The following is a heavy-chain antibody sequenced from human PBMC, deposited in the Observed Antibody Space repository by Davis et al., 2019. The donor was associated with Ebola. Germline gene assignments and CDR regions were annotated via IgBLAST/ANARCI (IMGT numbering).Heavy chain of an antibody. CDR3: ARLGQQLLLGDWDY. CDR1: RYSFTRYW. J-gene: IGHJ4*02. V-gene: IGHV1-46*01. D-gene: IGHD1-26*01. CDR2: INPGGGST. Sequence: ASVKVSCKGSRYSFTRYWIFWVRQAPGQRPEWMGLINPGGGSTTYGQKFHGRVTMTRDTSTSTVYMELNNLRSEDTAMYYWARLGQQLLLGDWDYWGQGTLVTVSS.